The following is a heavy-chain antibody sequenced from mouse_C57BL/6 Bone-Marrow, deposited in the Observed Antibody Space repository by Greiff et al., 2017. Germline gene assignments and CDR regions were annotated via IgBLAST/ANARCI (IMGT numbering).Heavy chain of an antibody. Sequence: VKLMESGAELARPGASVKMSCKASGYTFTSYTMHWVKQRPGQGLEWIGYINPSSGYTKYNQKFKDKATLTADKSSSTAYMQLSSLTSEDSAVYYCSRLGRFAYWGQGTLVTVSA. J-gene: IGHJ3*01. V-gene: IGHV1-4*01. CDR1: GYTFTSYT. CDR3: SRLGRFAY. CDR2: INPSSGYT.